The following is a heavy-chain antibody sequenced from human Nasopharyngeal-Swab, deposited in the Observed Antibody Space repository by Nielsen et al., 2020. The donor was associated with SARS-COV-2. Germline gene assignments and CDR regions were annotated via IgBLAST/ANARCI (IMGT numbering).Heavy chain of an antibody. D-gene: IGHD5-18*01. V-gene: IGHV3-33*01. Sequence: GRQAPGKGLEWVAVIWHDGSNKYYADSVKGRFTISRDNSKNTLYLQMNSLRAEDTAVYYCARDLTPMVIIYAFDMWGQGTMVTVSS. J-gene: IGHJ3*02. CDR2: IWHDGSNK. CDR3: ARDLTPMVIIYAFDM.